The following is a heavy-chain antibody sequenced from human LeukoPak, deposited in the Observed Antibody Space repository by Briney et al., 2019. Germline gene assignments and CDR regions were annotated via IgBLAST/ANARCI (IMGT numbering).Heavy chain of an antibody. J-gene: IGHJ6*04. Sequence: SETLSLTCTVSGGSISSYYWSWIRQPAGKGLEWIGRIYTSGSTNYNPSLKSRVTMSVDTSKNQFSLKLSSVTAADTAVYYCARDQVVWGPFIGMDVWGKGTSVTVSS. CDR2: IYTSGST. CDR1: GGSISSYY. D-gene: IGHD3-10*01. CDR3: ARDQVVWGPFIGMDV. V-gene: IGHV4-4*07.